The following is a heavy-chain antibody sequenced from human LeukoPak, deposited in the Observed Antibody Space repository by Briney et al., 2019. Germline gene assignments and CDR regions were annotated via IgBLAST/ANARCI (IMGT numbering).Heavy chain of an antibody. Sequence: ASVKVSCKASGGTFSSYAISWVRQAPGQGLEWMGWINPNSGGTNYAQKFQGRVTMTRDTSISTAYMELSRLRSDDTAVYYCARWRRYCSSTSCYAGIYGYWGQGTLVTVSS. CDR3: ARWRRYCSSTSCYAGIYGY. CDR1: GGTFSSYA. V-gene: IGHV1-2*02. J-gene: IGHJ4*02. CDR2: INPNSGGT. D-gene: IGHD2-2*01.